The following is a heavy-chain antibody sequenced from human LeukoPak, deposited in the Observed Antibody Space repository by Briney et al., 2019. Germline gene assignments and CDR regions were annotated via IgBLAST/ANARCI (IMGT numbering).Heavy chain of an antibody. J-gene: IGHJ6*02. CDR1: GYTFTSYG. D-gene: IGHD3-22*01. CDR2: ISAYNGNT. Sequence: ASVKVSCKASGYTFTSYGISWVRRAPGQGLEWMGWISAYNGNTNYAQKLQGRVTMTTDTSTSTAYMELRSLRSDDTAVYYCAREGITMIVVVRYGMDVWGQGTTVTVSS. CDR3: AREGITMIVVVRYGMDV. V-gene: IGHV1-18*01.